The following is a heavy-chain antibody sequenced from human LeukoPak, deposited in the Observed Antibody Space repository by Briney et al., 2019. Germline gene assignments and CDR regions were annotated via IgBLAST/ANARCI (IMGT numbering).Heavy chain of an antibody. D-gene: IGHD6-13*01. CDR1: GFTFSSYW. CDR2: IKQDGSEK. Sequence: GGSLRLSCAASGFTFSSYWMSWVRQAPGKGLEWVANIKQDGSEKYYVDSVKGRFTISRDNAKHAVYLQMNSLRAEDRAVFFCARDSRSWYYFDYWGQGTLVTVSS. J-gene: IGHJ4*02. V-gene: IGHV3-7*01. CDR3: ARDSRSWYYFDY.